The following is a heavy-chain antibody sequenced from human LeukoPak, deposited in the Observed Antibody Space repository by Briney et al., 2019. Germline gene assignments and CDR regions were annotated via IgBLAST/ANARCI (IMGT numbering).Heavy chain of an antibody. CDR3: ARGRRLLLRSGYFDL. D-gene: IGHD2-15*01. V-gene: IGHV4-38-2*01. CDR1: GYSISSGYY. Sequence: SETLSLTCAVSGYSISSGYYWGWIRQPPGKGLEWIGSIYHSGSTYYNPSLKSRVTISVDTSKNQFSLKLSSVTAADTAVYYCARGRRLLLRSGYFDLWGRGTLVTVSS. CDR2: IYHSGST. J-gene: IGHJ2*01.